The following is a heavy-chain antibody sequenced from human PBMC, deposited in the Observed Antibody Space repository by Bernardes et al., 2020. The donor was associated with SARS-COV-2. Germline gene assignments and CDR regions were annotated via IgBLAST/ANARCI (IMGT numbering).Heavy chain of an antibody. CDR1: GFTFSDYS. V-gene: IGHV3-21*01. Sequence: VGSLILSCAASGFTFSDYSMNWVRQAPGKGLEWVSSITGSGYIYYADSMKGRFTISRDNAKSSLFLQMNSLRAEDTAVYYCARGVGVTAAFVDYWGQGTLVTVSS. D-gene: IGHD1-26*01. CDR2: ITGSGYI. J-gene: IGHJ4*02. CDR3: ARGVGVTAAFVDY.